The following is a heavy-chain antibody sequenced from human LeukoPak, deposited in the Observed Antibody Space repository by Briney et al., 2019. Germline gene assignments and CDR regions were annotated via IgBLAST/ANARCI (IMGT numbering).Heavy chain of an antibody. D-gene: IGHD3-22*01. Sequence: PSQTLSLTCTVYGGSISSGDYYWSWIRQPLWKGLEWIGYIYYSGSTYYNPSLKSRVTISVDTSKNQFSLKLSSVTAADTAVYYCARDQPYYYDSSGYYSDDYWGQGTLVTVSS. V-gene: IGHV4-30-4*01. CDR1: GGSISSGDYY. CDR2: IYYSGST. CDR3: ARDQPYYYDSSGYYSDDY. J-gene: IGHJ4*02.